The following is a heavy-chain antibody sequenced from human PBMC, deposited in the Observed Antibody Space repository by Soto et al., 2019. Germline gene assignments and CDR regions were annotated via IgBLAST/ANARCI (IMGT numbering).Heavy chain of an antibody. V-gene: IGHV3-21*01. CDR2: LTSSSSFI. D-gene: IGHD6-13*01. CDR3: ARVAAAHYFDY. CDR1: GFPFITSS. J-gene: IGHJ4*02. Sequence: PGGSLRLSCVASGFPFITSSMSWVRQAPGKGLEWVSSLTSSSSFIYYADSVKGRFTISRDNAKNSLSLQMNTLSADDTAVYYCARVAAAHYFDYWGQGTLVTVSS.